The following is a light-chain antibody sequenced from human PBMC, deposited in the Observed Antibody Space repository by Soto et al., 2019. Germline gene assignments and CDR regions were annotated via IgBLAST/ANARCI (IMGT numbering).Light chain of an antibody. CDR1: QTVSGS. CDR2: AAS. J-gene: IGKJ1*01. Sequence: VLSQSPATLSFSAVESATLFCRASQTVSGSFAYNQQKPDQPPRLLNGAASRRTSGNPYRLRRSGAGAAVTLTNSRPKADDSTVYYCQHYDCSLTFGQGT. CDR3: QHYDCSLT. V-gene: IGKV3-20*01.